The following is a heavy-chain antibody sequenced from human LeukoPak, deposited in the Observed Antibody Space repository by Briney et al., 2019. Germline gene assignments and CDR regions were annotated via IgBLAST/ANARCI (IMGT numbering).Heavy chain of an antibody. Sequence: PGGSLRLSCAASGFTFSSYGMHWVRQAPGKGLEWVAVIWYDGSNKYYADSVKGRFSISRDNSKNTLYLKMNSLRAEDTAVYYCARGYYDSSYYYYYGMDVWGQGTTVTVSS. D-gene: IGHD3-22*01. CDR1: GFTFSSYG. V-gene: IGHV3-33*01. J-gene: IGHJ6*02. CDR3: ARGYYDSSYYYYYGMDV. CDR2: IWYDGSNK.